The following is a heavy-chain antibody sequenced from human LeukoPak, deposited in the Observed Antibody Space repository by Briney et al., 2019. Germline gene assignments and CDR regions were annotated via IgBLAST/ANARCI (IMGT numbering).Heavy chain of an antibody. Sequence: ASVKVSCKASGGTFSSYAISWVRQAPGQGLEWMGGIIPIFGTANYAQKFQGRVTITADESTSTAYMELSSLRSEDTAVYYCARCPLSVVWGSYPHDAFDIWGQGTMVTVSS. CDR2: IIPIFGTA. J-gene: IGHJ3*02. V-gene: IGHV1-69*13. CDR1: GGTFSSYA. CDR3: ARCPLSVVWGSYPHDAFDI. D-gene: IGHD3-16*02.